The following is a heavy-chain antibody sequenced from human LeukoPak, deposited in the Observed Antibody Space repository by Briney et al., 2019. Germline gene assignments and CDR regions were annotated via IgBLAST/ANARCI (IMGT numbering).Heavy chain of an antibody. CDR3: ARGSQDSSGSFDY. Sequence: SETLSLTCSVSGGSISSGGYSWSWIRQPPGKGLEWIGYIYHSGSTYYNPSLKRRVTIAVDRSKNQVSRKLSSVTAADTPVYSCARGSQDSSGSFDYWGQGTLVTVSS. D-gene: IGHD3-22*01. J-gene: IGHJ4*02. CDR2: IYHSGST. CDR1: GGSISSGGYS. V-gene: IGHV4-30-2*01.